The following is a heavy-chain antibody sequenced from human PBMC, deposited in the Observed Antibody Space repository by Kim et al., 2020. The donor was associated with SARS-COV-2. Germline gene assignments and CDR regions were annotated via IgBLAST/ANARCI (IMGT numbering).Heavy chain of an antibody. CDR1: GFTFSSYA. Sequence: GGSLRLSCAASGFTFSSYAMSWVRQAPGKGLEWVSSISGSGGSTYYAGSVKGRFTISRDNSKNTLYVQMNSLRAEDTAVYYCAKVLGPRGFDYYYGMDVWGQGTTVTVS. J-gene: IGHJ6*02. V-gene: IGHV3-23*01. CDR2: ISGSGGST. D-gene: IGHD3-10*01. CDR3: AKVLGPRGFDYYYGMDV.